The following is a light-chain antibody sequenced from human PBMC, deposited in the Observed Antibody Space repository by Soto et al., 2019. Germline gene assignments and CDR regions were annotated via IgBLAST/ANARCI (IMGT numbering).Light chain of an antibody. CDR1: QSIRNW. Sequence: DIQMTQSPSTLSASVGDRVTITCRASQSIRNWLAWYQQKPGKAPKLLIYDASTLESGVPSRFSGGGSGTQFTLTISSLQPEDFATYYCQQYNLYLSYTFGQGTKLQIK. J-gene: IGKJ2*01. CDR3: QQYNLYLSYT. CDR2: DAS. V-gene: IGKV1-5*01.